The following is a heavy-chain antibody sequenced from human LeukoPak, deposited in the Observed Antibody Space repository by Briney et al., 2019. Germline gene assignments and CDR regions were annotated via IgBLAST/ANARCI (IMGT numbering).Heavy chain of an antibody. CDR3: ARENSVDTARYIDP. CDR2: INSDGSST. Sequence: PRGSLRLSCAASGFTFSSYWMHWVRQAPGKGLVWVSRINSDGSSTSYADSVKGRFTISRDNAKNTLYLQMNSLRAEDTAVYYCARENSVDTARYIDPWGQGTLVTVSS. V-gene: IGHV3-74*01. J-gene: IGHJ5*02. D-gene: IGHD5-18*01. CDR1: GFTFSSYW.